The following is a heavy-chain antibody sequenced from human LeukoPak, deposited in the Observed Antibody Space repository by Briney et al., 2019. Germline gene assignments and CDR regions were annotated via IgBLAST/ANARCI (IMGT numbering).Heavy chain of an antibody. CDR3: AKVAVGPAVGKDWFDP. Sequence: QSGGSLRLSCAASGFTFSNYWMGWVRQAPGKGLEWVANIKQDGSEIYYVDSVKGRFTISRDTAKDSLYLQMNSLRAEDTAVYFCAKVAVGPAVGKDWFDPWGQGTLVTVSS. CDR1: GFTFSNYW. J-gene: IGHJ5*02. CDR2: IKQDGSEI. D-gene: IGHD6-13*01. V-gene: IGHV3-7*03.